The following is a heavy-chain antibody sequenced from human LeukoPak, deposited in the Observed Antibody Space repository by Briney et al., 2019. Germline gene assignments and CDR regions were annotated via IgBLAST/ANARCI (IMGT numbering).Heavy chain of an antibody. CDR1: GFTFSSYA. J-gene: IGHJ4*02. Sequence: GGSLRLSCAASGFTFSSYAMSWVRQAPGKGLEWVSVIYSGGSTYYADSVKGRFTISRDNSKNTLNLQMNSLRAEDTAVYYCARGYSSGWYYFDYWGQGTPVTVSS. CDR3: ARGYSSGWYYFDY. D-gene: IGHD6-19*01. V-gene: IGHV3-53*01. CDR2: IYSGGST.